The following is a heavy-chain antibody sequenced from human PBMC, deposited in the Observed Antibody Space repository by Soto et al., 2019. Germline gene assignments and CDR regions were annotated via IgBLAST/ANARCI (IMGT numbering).Heavy chain of an antibody. CDR1: GYTFTSYG. CDR2: ISAYNGNT. J-gene: IGHJ6*03. D-gene: IGHD3-10*01. V-gene: IGHV1-18*01. CDR3: AGDAPKLLWFGELGDYYHYYMDV. Sequence: VASVKVSCKASGYTFTSYGISWLRQAPGQGLEWMGWISAYNGNTNYAQKLQGRVTMTTDTSTSTAYMELRSLRSDDTAVYYCAGDAPKLLWFGELGDYYHYYMDVWGKGTTVTVSS.